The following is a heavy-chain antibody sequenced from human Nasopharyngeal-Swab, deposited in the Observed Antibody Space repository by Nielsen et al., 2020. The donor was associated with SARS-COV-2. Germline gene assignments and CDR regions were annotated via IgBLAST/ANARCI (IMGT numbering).Heavy chain of an antibody. J-gene: IGHJ4*02. V-gene: IGHV4-59*08. Sequence: SETLSLTCTVSGGSISSYYWSWIRQPPGKGLEWIGYIYYSGSTYYNPSLKSRVTISVDTSKNQFSLKLSSVTAADTAVYYCARVRNWGIDYWGQGTLVTVSS. CDR3: ARVRNWGIDY. CDR2: IYYSGST. CDR1: GGSISSYY. D-gene: IGHD7-27*01.